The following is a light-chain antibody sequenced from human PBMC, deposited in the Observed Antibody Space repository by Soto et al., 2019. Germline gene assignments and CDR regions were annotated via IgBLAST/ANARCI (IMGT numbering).Light chain of an antibody. CDR2: GAS. Sequence: EIVLTQSPGTLSLSPGERATLSCRASQSVSSSFLAWYQQKPGQAPRLLIYGASSRATGISARFSGSGSGKDFTLTISRLEPEDFAVYYCQQYGSSPPLTFGQGTKVEIK. V-gene: IGKV3-20*01. CDR1: QSVSSSF. CDR3: QQYGSSPPLT. J-gene: IGKJ1*01.